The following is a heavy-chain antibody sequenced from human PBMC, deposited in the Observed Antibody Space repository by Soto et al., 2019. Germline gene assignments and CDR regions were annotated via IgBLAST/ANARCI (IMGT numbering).Heavy chain of an antibody. CDR2: ISYDGSNK. J-gene: IGHJ4*02. V-gene: IGHV3-30-3*01. CDR1: GFTFSSYA. CDR3: ASLGYYDSSGYFPFDY. D-gene: IGHD3-22*01. Sequence: SFAASGFTFSSYAMHWVRQAPGKGLEWVAVISYDGSNKYYADSVKGRFTISRDNSKNTLYLQMNSLRAEDTAVYYCASLGYYDSSGYFPFDYWGQGTLVTVSS.